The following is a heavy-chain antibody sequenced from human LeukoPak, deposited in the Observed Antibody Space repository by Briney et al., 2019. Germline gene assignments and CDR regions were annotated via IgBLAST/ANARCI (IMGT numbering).Heavy chain of an antibody. Sequence: ASVKVSCKASGGTFSSYAISWVRQAPGQGLEWMGGIIPIFGTANYAQKFQGRVTITADESTSTAYMELSSLRSEDTAVYYCARAGHSVRLGELSLYLFDYWGQGTLVTVSS. V-gene: IGHV1-69*13. CDR2: IIPIFGTA. CDR1: GGTFSSYA. CDR3: ARAGHSVRLGELSLYLFDY. D-gene: IGHD3-16*02. J-gene: IGHJ4*02.